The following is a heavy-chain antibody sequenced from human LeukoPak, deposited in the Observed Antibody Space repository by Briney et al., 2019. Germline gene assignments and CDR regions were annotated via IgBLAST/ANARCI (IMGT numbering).Heavy chain of an antibody. J-gene: IGHJ4*02. V-gene: IGHV3-23*01. CDR3: AKSPPRGAAVGGTDFDC. D-gene: IGHD6-19*01. CDR1: GFTFSSYA. CDR2: ISGSGGST. Sequence: PGGSLRLSCAASGFTFSSYAMSWVRQAPGKGLEWLSAISGSGGSTYYADSVKGRFTISRDNSKNTLYLQMNSLRAEDTTVYYCAKSPPRGAAVGGTDFDCWGQGTLVTVSS.